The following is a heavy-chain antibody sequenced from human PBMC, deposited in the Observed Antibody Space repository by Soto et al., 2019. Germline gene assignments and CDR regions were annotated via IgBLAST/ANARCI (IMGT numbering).Heavy chain of an antibody. CDR1: GDSVSSNSAA. V-gene: IGHV6-1*01. D-gene: IGHD5-18*01. CDR2: TYYRPKWYN. CDR3: ARDAPGYSYGLNWFDP. J-gene: IGHJ5*02. Sequence: SQTLSLTCAISGDSVSSNSAAWNWIRQSPSRGLEWLGRTYYRPKWYNDYAVSVKSRITINPDTSKNQFSLQLNSVTPEDTAVYYCARDAPGYSYGLNWFDPWGQGXLVTVSS.